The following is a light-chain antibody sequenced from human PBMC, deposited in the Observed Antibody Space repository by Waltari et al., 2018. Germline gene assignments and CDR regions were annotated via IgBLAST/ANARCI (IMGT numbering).Light chain of an antibody. V-gene: IGKV3-20*01. J-gene: IGKJ1*01. CDR1: QSVRRA. CDR2: GAS. CDR3: QHYVNLPAT. Sequence: SCRDSQSVRRALAWYQQKPGKATRLVMFGASSRATGIPDRFSGSGYGKDFSLTISRMKTEDFAVYYCQHYVNLPATFGQGTKVEI.